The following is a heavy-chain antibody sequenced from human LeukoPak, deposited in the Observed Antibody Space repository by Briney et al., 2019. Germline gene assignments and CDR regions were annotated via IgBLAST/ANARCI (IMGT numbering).Heavy chain of an antibody. CDR2: INHSGST. J-gene: IGHJ4*02. CDR1: GGSFSGYY. D-gene: IGHD6-13*01. CDR3: ARTALRGYSSSWLKFDY. V-gene: IGHV4-34*01. Sequence: SETLSLTCAVYGGSFSGYYWSWIRQPPGKGLEGIGEINHSGSTTYTPSLKSRVTISVDTSKNQFSLKLSSVTAADTAVYYCARTALRGYSSSWLKFDYWGQGTLVTVSS.